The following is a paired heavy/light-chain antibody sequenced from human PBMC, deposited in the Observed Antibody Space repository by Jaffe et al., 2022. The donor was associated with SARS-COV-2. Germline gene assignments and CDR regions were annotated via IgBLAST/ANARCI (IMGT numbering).Light chain of an antibody. V-gene: IGLV1-44*01. Sequence: QSVLTQPPSASGTPGQRVTISCSGSSSNIGSNTVNWYQQLPGTAPKLLIYSNNQRPSGVPDRFSGSKSGTSASLAISGLQSEDEADYYCAAWDDSLGVFGGGTKLTVL. CDR3: AAWDDSLGV. J-gene: IGLJ3*02. CDR1: SSNIGSNT. CDR2: SNN.
Heavy chain of an antibody. CDR2: INPSGGST. D-gene: IGHD3-22*01. Sequence: QVQLVQSGAEVKKPGASVKVSCKASGYTFTSYYMHWVRQAPGQGLEWMGIINPSGGSTSYAQKFQGRVTMTRDTSTSTVYMELSSLRSEDTAVYYCATDSSGSYYYYYYGMDVWGQGTTVTVSS. V-gene: IGHV1-46*01. CDR3: ATDSSGSYYYYYYGMDV. CDR1: GYTFTSYY. J-gene: IGHJ6*02.